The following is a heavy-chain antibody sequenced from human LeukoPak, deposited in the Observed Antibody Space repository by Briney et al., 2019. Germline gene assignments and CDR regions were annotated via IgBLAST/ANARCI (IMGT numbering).Heavy chain of an antibody. CDR3: ARLVVPAAMNGMDV. CDR1: GYIFTSYG. Sequence: ASVKVSCKASGYIFTSYGISWVRQAPAQGLEWMGRISAYNGNTNYAQKLQGRVTMTTDTSTSKAYMELRSLRSGDTAVYYCARLVVPAAMNGMDVWGQGTTVTVSS. V-gene: IGHV1-18*01. CDR2: ISAYNGNT. D-gene: IGHD2-2*01. J-gene: IGHJ6*02.